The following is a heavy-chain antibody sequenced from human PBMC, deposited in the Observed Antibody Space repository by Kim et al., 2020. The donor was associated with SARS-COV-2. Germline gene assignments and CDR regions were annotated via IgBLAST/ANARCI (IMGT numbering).Heavy chain of an antibody. CDR2: VGGSGANT. Sequence: GGSLRLSCAASGFTFSTYAMSWVRQAPGKGLEWVSTVGGSGANTYHADSAKGRFTIFRDNSKNTVDLQRNSLRAEDTAVYYCAKGRSENIAAAFNYWGQG. D-gene: IGHD6-13*01. CDR3: AKGRSENIAAAFNY. J-gene: IGHJ4*02. CDR1: GFTFSTYA. V-gene: IGHV3-23*01.